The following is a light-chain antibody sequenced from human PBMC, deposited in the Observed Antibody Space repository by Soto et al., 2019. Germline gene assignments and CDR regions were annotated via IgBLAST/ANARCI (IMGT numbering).Light chain of an antibody. CDR1: ESVSRD. Sequence: EIVMTQSPATLSVSPGERATLSCRASESVSRDLGWYQQEPGQAPRLLIYGASTRATGIPDRFSGSGSGTDFTLTISSLQSEDFVVYSCQQYNHWPLTFGGGTKVEVK. CDR3: QQYNHWPLT. J-gene: IGKJ4*01. CDR2: GAS. V-gene: IGKV3-15*01.